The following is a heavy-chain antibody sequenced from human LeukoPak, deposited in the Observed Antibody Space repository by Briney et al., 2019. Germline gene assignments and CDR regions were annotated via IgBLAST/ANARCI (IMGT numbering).Heavy chain of an antibody. V-gene: IGHV3-33*01. D-gene: IGHD5-18*01. CDR1: GFSFNNYG. CDR3: ARDLRQGILVDASMAAPFDY. J-gene: IGHJ4*02. CDR2: IWYDGSIK. Sequence: GGSLRLSCAATGFSFNNYGMHWVRQAPGKGLEWVAVIWYDGSIKYYADSVKGRLTVSRDNSKNTLYLQMDRLRAEDTAVYYCARDLRQGILVDASMAAPFDYWGQGTLVTISS.